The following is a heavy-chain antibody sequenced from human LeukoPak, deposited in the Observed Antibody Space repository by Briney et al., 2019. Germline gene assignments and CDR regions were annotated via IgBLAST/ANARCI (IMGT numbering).Heavy chain of an antibody. Sequence: PGGSLRLSCAASGFTFSSYAMSWVRQAPGKGLEWVSAIIGSGGSTYYADSVKGRFTISRDNSKNTLYLQMNSLRAEDTAVYYCAKAYCSSTSCQRFDYWGQGTLVTVSS. V-gene: IGHV3-23*01. D-gene: IGHD2-2*01. J-gene: IGHJ4*02. CDR3: AKAYCSSTSCQRFDY. CDR2: IIGSGGST. CDR1: GFTFSSYA.